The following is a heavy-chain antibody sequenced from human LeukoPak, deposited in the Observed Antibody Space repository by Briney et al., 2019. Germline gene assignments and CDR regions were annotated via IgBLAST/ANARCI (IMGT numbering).Heavy chain of an antibody. Sequence: PGGSLRLSCAASGFTFSSHWMSWVRQAPGKGLEWVANIKQDGSEKYYVDSVKGRFTISRDNAKNSLYLQMNSLRAEDTAVYYCARVAFDYWGQGTLVTVSS. J-gene: IGHJ4*02. CDR1: GFTFSSHW. CDR2: IKQDGSEK. D-gene: IGHD5-12*01. CDR3: ARVAFDY. V-gene: IGHV3-7*04.